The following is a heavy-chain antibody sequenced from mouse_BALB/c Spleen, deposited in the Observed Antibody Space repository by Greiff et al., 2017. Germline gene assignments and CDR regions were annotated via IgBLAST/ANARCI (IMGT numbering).Heavy chain of an antibody. CDR1: GFTFSDYS. J-gene: IGHJ2*01. D-gene: IGHD2-4*01. CDR2: ISDGGSYT. V-gene: IGHV5-4*02. Sequence: EVNLVESGGGLVKPGGSLKLSCAASGFTFSDYSMYWVRQTPEKRLEWVATISDGGSYTYYPDSVKGRFTISRDNAKNNLYLQMSSLKSEDTAMYYCAGDYDAGDWGQGTTLTVSS. CDR3: AGDYDAGD.